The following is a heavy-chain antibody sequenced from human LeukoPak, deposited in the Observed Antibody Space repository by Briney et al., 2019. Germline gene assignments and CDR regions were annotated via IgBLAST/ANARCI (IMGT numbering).Heavy chain of an antibody. J-gene: IGHJ6*04. CDR3: ARGDGDYHNGMDV. Sequence: PSETLSLTCTVSGGSISSGDYYWSWIRQPPGKGLEWIGYIYYSGSTYCNPSLKSRVTMSVDTSKNQFSLKLSSVTAADTAVYYCARGDGDYHNGMDVWGKGTTVTVSS. CDR2: IYYSGST. CDR1: GGSISSGDYY. D-gene: IGHD4-17*01. V-gene: IGHV4-30-4*01.